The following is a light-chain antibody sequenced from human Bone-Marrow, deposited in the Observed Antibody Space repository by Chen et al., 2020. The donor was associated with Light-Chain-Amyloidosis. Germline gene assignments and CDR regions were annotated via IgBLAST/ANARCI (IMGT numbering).Light chain of an antibody. V-gene: IGLV6-57*01. J-gene: IGLJ3*02. CDR2: EDD. Sequence: NFMLTKPHSVSESPGNTVIIYCTRSSGSIATNYVQWYQQRPGSSPPTVIYEDDQRPSGVPDRFSCSIDRSSNSASLTISGLKTEDEADYYCQSYQGSSQGVFGGGTKLTVL. CDR1: SGSIATNY. CDR3: QSYQGSSQGV.